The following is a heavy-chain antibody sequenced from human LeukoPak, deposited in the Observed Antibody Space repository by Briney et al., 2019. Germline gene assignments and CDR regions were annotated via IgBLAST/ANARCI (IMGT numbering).Heavy chain of an antibody. J-gene: IGHJ4*02. D-gene: IGHD5-12*01. CDR3: ARTRSGSGYDYRGYSYLSPLDY. CDR2: ISSSSSYI. Sequence: GGSLRLSCAASGFTFSSYSMNWFRQAPGKGLEGVSSISSSSSYIYYADSVKGRFTISRDNAKNSLYLQMNSLRAEDTAVYYCARTRSGSGYDYRGYSYLSPLDYWGQGTLVTVSS. CDR1: GFTFSSYS. V-gene: IGHV3-21*01.